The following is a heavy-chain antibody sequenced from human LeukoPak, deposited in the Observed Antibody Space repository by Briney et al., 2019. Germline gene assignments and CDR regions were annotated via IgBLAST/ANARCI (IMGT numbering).Heavy chain of an antibody. V-gene: IGHV3-23*01. CDR3: AKASRLRNFDWLVVFDT. D-gene: IGHD3-9*01. CDR1: GIAFASHA. Sequence: GGSLRLSCVASGIAFASHAMSWVRQAPGKGLEWVSGTSGSGDNTYYADSVKGRFTISRDNSKNTLHLQMSSLRGDDTAVYYCAKASRLRNFDWLVVFDTWGQGTLVTVSS. CDR2: TSGSGDNT. J-gene: IGHJ5*02.